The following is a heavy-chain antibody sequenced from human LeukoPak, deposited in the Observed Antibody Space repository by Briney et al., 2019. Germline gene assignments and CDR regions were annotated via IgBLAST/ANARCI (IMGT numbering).Heavy chain of an antibody. CDR2: ISYDGSNK. J-gene: IGHJ4*02. Sequence: GGSLRLSCAASGFTFSSYGMHWVRQAPGKGLEWVAVISYDGSNKYYADSVKGRFTISRDNSKNTLYLQMNSLRAEDTAVYYCAKGGFYYGSSADGLFDYWGQGTLVTVSS. CDR1: GFTFSSYG. V-gene: IGHV3-30*18. D-gene: IGHD3-22*01. CDR3: AKGGFYYGSSADGLFDY.